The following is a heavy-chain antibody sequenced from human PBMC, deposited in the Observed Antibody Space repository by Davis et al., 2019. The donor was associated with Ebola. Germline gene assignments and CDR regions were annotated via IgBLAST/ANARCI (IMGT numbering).Heavy chain of an antibody. CDR2: ISSSSSYT. Sequence: GESLKISCAASGFTFSDYYMSWIRQAPGKGLEWVSYISSSSSYTNYADSVKGRFTFSRDNAKNSLYLQMNSLRAEDTAVYYCARDGDDFWSGLFDYWGQGTLVTVSS. CDR3: ARDGDDFWSGLFDY. D-gene: IGHD3-3*01. J-gene: IGHJ4*02. V-gene: IGHV3-11*06. CDR1: GFTFSDYY.